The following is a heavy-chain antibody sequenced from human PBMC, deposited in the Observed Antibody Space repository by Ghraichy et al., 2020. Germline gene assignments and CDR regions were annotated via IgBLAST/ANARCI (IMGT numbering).Heavy chain of an antibody. CDR1: GFSFSSYW. CDR2: INQDESLS. V-gene: IGHV3-7*03. CDR3: GHPIIAGERRVV. D-gene: IGHD3-16*01. Sequence: GGSLRLSCAASGFSFSSYWMSWVRQVPGKGLEWVANINQDESLSDYVDSVKGRFTISRDNAKNSLYLQMNSLRAEDTAVYYCGHPIIAGERRVVRGQGTLVTVSS. J-gene: IGHJ4*02.